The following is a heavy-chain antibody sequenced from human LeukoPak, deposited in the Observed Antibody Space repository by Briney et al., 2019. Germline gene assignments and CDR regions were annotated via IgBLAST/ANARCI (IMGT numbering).Heavy chain of an antibody. CDR3: ARVGGASLDF. J-gene: IGHJ6*02. Sequence: SETLSLTCTVSGGSIISYYWTWIRQPPGKGLEYIGYIYDSGSTNYNPSLKSRVTISVDTSKNQFSLKLNFVTAADTAVYYCARVGGASLDFWGQGTTVTVSS. V-gene: IGHV4-59*01. CDR1: GGSIISYY. D-gene: IGHD2-2*01. CDR2: IYDSGST.